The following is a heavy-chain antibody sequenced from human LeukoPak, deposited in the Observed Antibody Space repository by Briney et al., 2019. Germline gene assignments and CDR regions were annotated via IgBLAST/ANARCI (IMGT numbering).Heavy chain of an antibody. J-gene: IGHJ5*02. CDR2: INPSGGDT. CDR3: ARAYTAMVYWFDP. CDR1: GYTFTSYY. V-gene: IGHV1-46*01. D-gene: IGHD5-18*01. Sequence: ASVTVSCKASGYTFTSYYMHWVRQAPGQGLEWMGIINPSGGDTSYAQKFQGRVTMTRDTSTSTVYMELSSLRSEDTAVYYCARAYTAMVYWFDPWGQGTLVTVSS.